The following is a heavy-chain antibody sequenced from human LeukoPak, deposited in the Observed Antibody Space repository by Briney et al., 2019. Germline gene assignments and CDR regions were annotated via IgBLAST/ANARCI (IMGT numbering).Heavy chain of an antibody. Sequence: SETLSLTCAVYGGSFSGYYWSWIRQPPGKGLEWIGEINHSGSTNYNPSLKGRVTISVDTPKNQFSLKLSSVTAADTAVYYCARDNSVGDSAWWFDPWGQGTLVTVSS. CDR3: ARDNSVGDSAWWFDP. CDR2: INHSGST. CDR1: GGSFSGYY. J-gene: IGHJ5*02. D-gene: IGHD5-12*01. V-gene: IGHV4-34*01.